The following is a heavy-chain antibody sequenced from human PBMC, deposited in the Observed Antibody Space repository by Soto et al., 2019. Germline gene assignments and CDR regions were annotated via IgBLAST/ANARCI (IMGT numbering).Heavy chain of an antibody. Sequence: QVQLVQSGAEGKKSGSSVRVSCKASGGTFNSYTLSWGRQAPGQRLEWMGRIIPMLSMSSYAQKSQGRVSIIADKSTNTVYLDMSTLSSGDTAIYYCATSYGSGSRHFDYWGQGTLVTISS. D-gene: IGHD3-10*01. CDR3: ATSYGSGSRHFDY. V-gene: IGHV1-69*02. J-gene: IGHJ4*02. CDR2: IIPMLSMS. CDR1: GGTFNSYT.